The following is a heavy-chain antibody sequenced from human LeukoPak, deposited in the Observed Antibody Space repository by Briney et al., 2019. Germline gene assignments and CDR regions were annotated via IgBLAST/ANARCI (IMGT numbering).Heavy chain of an antibody. CDR2: ISYDGSNK. V-gene: IGHV3-30*04. Sequence: PGGSLRLSCAASGFTFSSYAMHWVRQAPGKGLEWVAVISYDGSNKYYADSVKGRFTISRDNSKNTLYLQMNSLRAEDTAVYYCAKDWGSGGSWFYYYYMDVWGKGTTVTISS. D-gene: IGHD2-15*01. J-gene: IGHJ6*03. CDR1: GFTFSSYA. CDR3: AKDWGSGGSWFYYYYMDV.